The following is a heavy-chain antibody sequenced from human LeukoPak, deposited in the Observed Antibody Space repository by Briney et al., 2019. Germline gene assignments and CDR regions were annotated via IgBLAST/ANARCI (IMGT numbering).Heavy chain of an antibody. Sequence: GGSLRLSCAASGFTFSNAWMSWVRQAPGKGLEWVAVISYDGSSKYYADSVKGRFTISRDNSKNMLYLQMSSLRAEDRAVYYCARVYYDGSGGAFDIWGQGTMVTVS. CDR1: GFTFSNAW. CDR3: ARVYYDGSGGAFDI. CDR2: ISYDGSSK. J-gene: IGHJ3*02. V-gene: IGHV3-30-3*01. D-gene: IGHD3-22*01.